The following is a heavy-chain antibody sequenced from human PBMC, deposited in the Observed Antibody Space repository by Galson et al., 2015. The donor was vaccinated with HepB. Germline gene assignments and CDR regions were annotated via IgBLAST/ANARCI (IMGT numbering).Heavy chain of an antibody. J-gene: IGHJ4*02. V-gene: IGHV3-64*01. D-gene: IGHD2-2*02. CDR2: ISSNGGST. CDR3: ARDGGELLYEYDY. CDR1: GFTFSSYA. Sequence: SLRLSCAASGFTFSSYAMHWVRQAPGKGLEYVSAISSNGGSTYYANSVKGRFTISRDNSKNTLYLQMGSLRAEDMAVYYCARDGGELLYEYDYWGQGTLVTVSS.